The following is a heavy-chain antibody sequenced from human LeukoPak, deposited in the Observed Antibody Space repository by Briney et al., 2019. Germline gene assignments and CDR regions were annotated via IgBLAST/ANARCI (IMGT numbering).Heavy chain of an antibody. CDR3: ARVKRGRDFWSGYRFDH. CDR1: GESFSGHY. Sequence: SETLSLTCAVYGESFSGHYWSWIRQPPGKGLEWIGEVNCSGGTNYNPSLKSRVTISVDTSKNQFSLKLRSVTAADTAVFYCARVKRGRDFWSGYRFDHWGQGTLVTVSS. V-gene: IGHV4-34*01. D-gene: IGHD3-3*01. J-gene: IGHJ4*02. CDR2: VNCSGGT.